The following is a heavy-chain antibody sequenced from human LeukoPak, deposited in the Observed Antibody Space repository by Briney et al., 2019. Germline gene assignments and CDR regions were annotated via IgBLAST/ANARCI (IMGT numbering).Heavy chain of an antibody. J-gene: IGHJ4*02. CDR1: GFTFSLHY. CDR2: IKEDGTDT. D-gene: IGHD1-1*01. Sequence: PGGSLRLSCAASGFTFSLHYMGWVRQTPGKGLEWVANIKEDGTDTFYVDPVKGRFTISRDNAKNSVYLQMNSLRAEDTAVYYCARHRYFYFDLWGQGTLVTVSS. V-gene: IGHV3-7*01. CDR3: ARHRYFYFDL.